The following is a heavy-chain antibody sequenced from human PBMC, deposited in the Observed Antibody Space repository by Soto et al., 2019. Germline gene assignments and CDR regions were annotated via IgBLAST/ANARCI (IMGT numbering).Heavy chain of an antibody. D-gene: IGHD1-1*01. V-gene: IGHV1-3*01. CDR1: GYTFSYYN. J-gene: IGHJ2*01. Sequence: QVQIVQSGAEVKKPGASVKLSCKGSGYTFSYYNVHWVRRAPGQRREWMGWIHADNGNAKYSQKFQGRVTITRDPSGNTAYMELSNLRSEDTAVYYCARALDYWYFAPWGRGPRVTVSS. CDR3: ARALDYWYFAP. CDR2: IHADNGNA.